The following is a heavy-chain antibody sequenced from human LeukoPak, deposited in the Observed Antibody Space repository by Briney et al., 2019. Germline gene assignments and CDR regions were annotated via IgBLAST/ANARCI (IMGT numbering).Heavy chain of an antibody. Sequence: SETLSLTCTVPGYSISSGYYWGWIRQPPGKGLEWIGSICYSGSTYYNPSLKSRVTISVDTSKNQFSLKLSSVTAADTAVYYCARERRRGYCSSTSCYAYFAYWGQGTLVTVSS. J-gene: IGHJ4*02. V-gene: IGHV4-38-2*02. CDR2: ICYSGST. D-gene: IGHD2-2*01. CDR1: GYSISSGYY. CDR3: ARERRRGYCSSTSCYAYFAY.